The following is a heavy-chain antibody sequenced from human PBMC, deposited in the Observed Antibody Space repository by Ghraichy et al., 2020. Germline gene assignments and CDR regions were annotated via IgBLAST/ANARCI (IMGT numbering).Heavy chain of an antibody. CDR2: ISSASSTI. Sequence: GGSLRLSCAASGFTFSTFSMNWVRQAPGKGLEWVSYISSASSTIYYADSVKGRFTISRDNAKNSLYLQMNSLRDEDTAVYYCARPRSVIAATPGDYWGQGTLVTVSS. D-gene: IGHD2-15*01. V-gene: IGHV3-48*02. J-gene: IGHJ4*02. CDR1: GFTFSTFS. CDR3: ARPRSVIAATPGDY.